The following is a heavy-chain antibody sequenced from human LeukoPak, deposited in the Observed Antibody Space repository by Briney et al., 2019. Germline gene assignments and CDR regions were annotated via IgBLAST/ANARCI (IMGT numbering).Heavy chain of an antibody. Sequence: GGSLRLSCAASGFTFSSYWMSWVRQAPGKGLEWVANIKQDGSEKYYVDSVKGRFTISRDNAKNSLYLQMNSLRAEDTAVYYCARLLAVAGTRHMDVWGKGTTVTVSS. CDR3: ARLLAVAGTRHMDV. CDR2: IKQDGSEK. V-gene: IGHV3-7*01. CDR1: GFTFSSYW. J-gene: IGHJ6*03. D-gene: IGHD6-19*01.